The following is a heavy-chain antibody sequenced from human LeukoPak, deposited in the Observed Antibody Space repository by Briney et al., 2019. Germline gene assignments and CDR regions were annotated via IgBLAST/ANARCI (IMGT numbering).Heavy chain of an antibody. CDR3: ARIQDYGDYVPSSEFDY. CDR1: GYTFTSYD. V-gene: IGHV1-8*01. D-gene: IGHD4-17*01. J-gene: IGHJ4*02. CDR2: MNPNSGNT. Sequence: ASVKVSCKASGYTFTSYDINWVRQATGQGLEWMGWMNPNSGNTGYAQKFQGRVTMTRNTSISTAYMELSSLRSEDTAVYYCARIQDYGDYVPSSEFDYWGQGTLVTVSS.